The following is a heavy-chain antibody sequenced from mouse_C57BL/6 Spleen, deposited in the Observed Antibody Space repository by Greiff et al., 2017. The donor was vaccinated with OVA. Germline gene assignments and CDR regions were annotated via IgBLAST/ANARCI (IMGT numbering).Heavy chain of an antibody. CDR3: ARTLANCFDY. D-gene: IGHD4-1*01. J-gene: IGHJ2*01. V-gene: IGHV5-17*01. Sequence: EVKLVESGGGLVKPGGSLKLSCAASGFTFSDYGMHWVRQAPEKGLEWVAYISSGSSTIYYADTVKGRFTISRDNAKNTLFLQMTSLRSEDTAMYYCARTLANCFDYWGQGTTLTVSS. CDR2: ISSGSSTI. CDR1: GFTFSDYG.